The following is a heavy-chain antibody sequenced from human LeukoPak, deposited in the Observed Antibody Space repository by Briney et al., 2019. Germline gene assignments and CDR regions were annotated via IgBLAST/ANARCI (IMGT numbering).Heavy chain of an antibody. CDR2: IYYSGST. CDR1: GGSISSYY. V-gene: IGHV4-59*08. J-gene: IGHJ4*02. D-gene: IGHD2-15*01. Sequence: ASETLSLTGTVSGGSISSYYWSWIRQPPGKGLEWIGYIYYSGSTNYNPSLKSRVTISVDTSKNQFSLKLSSVTAADTAVYYCARRRRYCSGGSCYSAFDYRGQGTLVTVSS. CDR3: ARRRRYCSGGSCYSAFDY.